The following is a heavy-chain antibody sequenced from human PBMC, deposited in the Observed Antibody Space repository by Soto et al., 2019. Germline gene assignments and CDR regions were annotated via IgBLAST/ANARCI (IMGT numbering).Heavy chain of an antibody. CDR3: ARVSYSYSSSWYYYYGMDV. V-gene: IGHV1-2*02. Sequence: XSVKVSCKASVYTFTGYYMHWVRQAPGQGLEWMGWINPNSGGTNYAQKFQGRVTMTRDTSISTAYMELSRLRSDDTAVYYCARVSYSYSSSWYYYYGMDVWGQGTTVTVSS. CDR1: VYTFTGYY. J-gene: IGHJ6*02. D-gene: IGHD6-13*01. CDR2: INPNSGGT.